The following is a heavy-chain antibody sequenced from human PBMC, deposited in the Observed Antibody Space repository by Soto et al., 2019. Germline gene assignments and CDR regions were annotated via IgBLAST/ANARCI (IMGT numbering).Heavy chain of an antibody. Sequence: GGSLRLSCAASGFMFSSYTMNWVRQSPGKGLEWLSSISDDSSYIDYADSLRGRFTVSRDNARNSLYLQIDSLGVEDTAVYYCATPYYFNHWGPGTLVTVSS. CDR1: GFMFSSYT. CDR2: ISDDSSYI. J-gene: IGHJ1*01. D-gene: IGHD3-16*01. V-gene: IGHV3-21*06. CDR3: ATPYYFNH.